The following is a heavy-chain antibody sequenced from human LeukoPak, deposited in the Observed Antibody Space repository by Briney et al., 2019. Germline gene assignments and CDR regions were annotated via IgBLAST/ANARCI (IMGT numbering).Heavy chain of an antibody. D-gene: IGHD3-16*01. CDR2: IISSSSTM. CDR3: ARLRSYGYYYNGMDV. Sequence: HTGGSLRLSCAASGFTFSAYSMNWVRQAPGKGLEWVSHIISSSSTMYYADSVKGRFTVSRDNAKNSLYLQMNSLRAEDTAVYYCARLRSYGYYYNGMDVWGQGTTVTVSS. V-gene: IGHV3-48*04. CDR1: GFTFSAYS. J-gene: IGHJ6*02.